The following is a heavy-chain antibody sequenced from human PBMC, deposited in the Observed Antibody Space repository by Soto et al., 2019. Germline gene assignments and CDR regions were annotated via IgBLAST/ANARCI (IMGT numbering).Heavy chain of an antibody. Sequence: RLSCAASGFTFSDHYMSGIRQAPGNGVEWVSYISSSGDIIYYADSVKGRFTISRDNAKNSLYLQMNSLRTEDTAVYYCARDLGYYDSSGYFDYWGQGTLVTVSS. J-gene: IGHJ4*02. CDR2: ISSSGDII. D-gene: IGHD3-22*01. CDR1: GFTFSDHY. V-gene: IGHV3-11*01. CDR3: ARDLGYYDSSGYFDY.